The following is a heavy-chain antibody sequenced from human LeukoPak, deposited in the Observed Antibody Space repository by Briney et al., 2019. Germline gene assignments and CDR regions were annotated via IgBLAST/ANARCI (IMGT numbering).Heavy chain of an antibody. CDR2: ISYNSDTI. J-gene: IGHJ2*01. CDR3: AKDYCGGDCYSGWYFDL. Sequence: PGRSLRLSCAASGFTFDDYAMHWVRQAPGKGLEWVSGISYNSDTIAYADSVKGRSTISRDNAKNSLYLQMNSLRAKDTALYYCAKDYCGGDCYSGWYFDLWGRGTLVTVSS. V-gene: IGHV3-9*01. D-gene: IGHD2-21*02. CDR1: GFTFDDYA.